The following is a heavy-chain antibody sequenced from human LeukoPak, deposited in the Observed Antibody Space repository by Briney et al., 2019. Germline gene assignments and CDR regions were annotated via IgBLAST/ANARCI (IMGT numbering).Heavy chain of an antibody. CDR1: AGSTGSGNFY. J-gene: IGHJ6*03. CDR3: ARGRDDYNDAPPPYYYYMDV. D-gene: IGHD5-24*01. CDR2: IYDTGIT. Sequence: SQTLSLTCTLSAGSTGSGNFYWDWVRQHPGRGREWIGYIYDTGITSYNPSLKSRVTISADTSKKQFSLNLRSVTAADTAVYRCARGRDDYNDAPPPYYYYMDVWGKGTTVTVSS. V-gene: IGHV4-31*03.